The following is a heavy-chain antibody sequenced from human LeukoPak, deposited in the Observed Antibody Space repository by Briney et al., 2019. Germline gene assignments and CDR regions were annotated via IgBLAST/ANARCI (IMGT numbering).Heavy chain of an antibody. D-gene: IGHD3-16*01. CDR1: GYTFTGYY. V-gene: IGHV1-2*02. J-gene: IGHJ4*02. Sequence: ASVKVSCKTSGYTFTGYYMHWVGQAPGQGLEWMGWIDPNSGGTNYAQKFQGRVTMTRDTSIGTAYMELSGLTSDDTAVYYCARGYYDRRSLYYFDYWRQGTLVTVSS. CDR3: ARGYYDRRSLYYFDY. CDR2: IDPNSGGT.